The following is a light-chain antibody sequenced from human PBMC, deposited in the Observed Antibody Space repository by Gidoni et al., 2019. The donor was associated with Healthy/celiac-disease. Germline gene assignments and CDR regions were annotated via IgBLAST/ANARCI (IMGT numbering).Light chain of an antibody. CDR3: QQYDNHPRT. CDR1: QDISNY. J-gene: IGKJ1*01. CDR2: DAS. V-gene: IGKV1-33*01. Sequence: IQMTQSPSSLSASVGDRVTITCQASQDISNYLNWYQQKPGKAPKLLIYDASNLETGVPSRFSGSGSGTDFTFTISSLQPEDIATYYCQQYDNHPRTFGQGTKVEIK.